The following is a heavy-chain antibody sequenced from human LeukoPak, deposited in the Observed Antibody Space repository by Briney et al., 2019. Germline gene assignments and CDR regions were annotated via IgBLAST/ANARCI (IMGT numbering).Heavy chain of an antibody. CDR3: ARDSGYDFWSGYYTLLGY. V-gene: IGHV1-69*06. CDR1: GGTFSSYA. D-gene: IGHD3-3*01. CDR2: IIPIFGTA. Sequence: ASVTVSCKASGGTFSSYAISWVRQAPGQGLEWMGRIIPIFGTANYAQKFQGRVTITADKSTSTAYMELSSLRSEDTAVYYCARDSGYDFWSGYYTLLGYWGQGTLVTVSS. J-gene: IGHJ4*02.